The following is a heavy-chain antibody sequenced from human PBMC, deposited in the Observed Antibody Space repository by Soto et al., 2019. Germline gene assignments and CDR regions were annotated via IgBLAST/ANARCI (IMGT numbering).Heavy chain of an antibody. J-gene: IGHJ4*02. CDR3: AKASNQGLDYGSGSLYFDY. Sequence: GGSLRLSCAASGFTFSSYAMSWVRQAPGKGLEWVSAISGSGGSTYYADSVKGRFTISRDNSKNTLYLQMNSLRAEDMAVYYCAKASNQGLDYGSGSLYFDYWGQGTLVTVSS. CDR2: ISGSGGST. V-gene: IGHV3-23*01. CDR1: GFTFSSYA. D-gene: IGHD3-10*01.